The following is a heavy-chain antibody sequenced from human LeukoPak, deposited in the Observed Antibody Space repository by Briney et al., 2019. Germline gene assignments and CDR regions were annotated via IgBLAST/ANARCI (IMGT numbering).Heavy chain of an antibody. Sequence: GGSLRLSCAASGFTFSSYWMSWVRQAPGKGLEWVANIKQDGSEKYYVDSVKGRFTISRDNAKNSLYLQMNSLRAEDTAVYYCARDRPYYDSSGYYSLFEYWGQGTLVTVSS. J-gene: IGHJ4*02. V-gene: IGHV3-7*01. CDR2: IKQDGSEK. D-gene: IGHD3-22*01. CDR3: ARDRPYYDSSGYYSLFEY. CDR1: GFTFSSYW.